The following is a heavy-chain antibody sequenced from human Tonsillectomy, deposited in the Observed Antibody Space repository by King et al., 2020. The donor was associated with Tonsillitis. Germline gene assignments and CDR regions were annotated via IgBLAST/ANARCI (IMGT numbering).Heavy chain of an antibody. Sequence: VQLVESGGGLVQPGRSLRLSCAAYGFNFDDYAMHWVRQAPGKGLEWVSGISWNSGSIGYADSVKGRFTIYRDNAMNSLYLQMNSLRTEDTALYYCAKLTGPGGCSGGSCYSDAFDIWGQGTVVTVSS. D-gene: IGHD2-15*01. CDR3: AKLTGPGGCSGGSCYSDAFDI. V-gene: IGHV3-9*01. J-gene: IGHJ3*02. CDR1: GFNFDDYA. CDR2: ISWNSGSI.